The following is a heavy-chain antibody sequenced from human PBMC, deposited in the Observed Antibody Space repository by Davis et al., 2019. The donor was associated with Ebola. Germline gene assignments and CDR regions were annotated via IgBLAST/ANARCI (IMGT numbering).Heavy chain of an antibody. Sequence: GASLKISCAASGFTFSGSAMHWVRQASGKGLEWVGRIRSKANSYATAYAASVKGRFTISRDDSKNTAYLQMNSLKTEDTAVYYCTTQAPYGDYRDYWGQGTLVTVSS. J-gene: IGHJ4*02. CDR3: TTQAPYGDYRDY. V-gene: IGHV3-73*01. D-gene: IGHD4-17*01. CDR1: GFTFSGSA. CDR2: IRSKANSYAT.